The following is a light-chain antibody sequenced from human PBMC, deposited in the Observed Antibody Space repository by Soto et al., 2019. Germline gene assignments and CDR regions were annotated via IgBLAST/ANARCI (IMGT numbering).Light chain of an antibody. CDR3: CSYTSSSIRV. CDR1: SSDVGGYNH. CDR2: EVR. J-gene: IGLJ3*02. V-gene: IGLV2-14*01. Sequence: QSVLTQPPSASGSPGQSVTISCTGTSSDVGGYNHVSWYQQHPGKAPKLIIYEVRNRPSGVSNRLSGSKSGNTASLTISGLQADDEADYYCCSYTSSSIRVFGGGTKLTVL.